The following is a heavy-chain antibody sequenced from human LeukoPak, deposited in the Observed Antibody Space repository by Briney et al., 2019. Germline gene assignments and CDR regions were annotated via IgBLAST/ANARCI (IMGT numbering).Heavy chain of an antibody. CDR3: AKSGGYDIYYYYGMDV. J-gene: IGHJ6*02. Sequence: ASVKVSCKASGYTFTGYYMHWVRQAPGQGLEWMGWINPNSGGTNYAQKFQGRVTITADKSTSTAYMGLSSLRSEDTAVYYCAKSGGYDIYYYYGMDVWGQGTTVTVSS. CDR2: INPNSGGT. D-gene: IGHD5-12*01. V-gene: IGHV1-2*02. CDR1: GYTFTGYY.